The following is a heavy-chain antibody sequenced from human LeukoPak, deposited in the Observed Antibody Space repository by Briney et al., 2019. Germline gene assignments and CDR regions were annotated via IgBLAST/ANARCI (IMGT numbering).Heavy chain of an antibody. D-gene: IGHD6-19*01. CDR3: ARADSSGWSHYYYYGMDV. CDR2: INHSGST. V-gene: IGHV4-34*01. CDR1: GGSFSGYY. Sequence: PSETLSLTCAVYGGSFSGYYWSWIRQPPGKGLEWIGEINHSGSTNYNPSLKSRVTISVDTSKNQFSLKLSSVTAADTAVYYCARADSSGWSHYYYYGMDVWGQGTTVTVSS. J-gene: IGHJ6*02.